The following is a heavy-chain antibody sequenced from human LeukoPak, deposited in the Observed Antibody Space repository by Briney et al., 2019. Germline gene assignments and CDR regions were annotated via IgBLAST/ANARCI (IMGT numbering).Heavy chain of an antibody. CDR3: AKVSVAWALDY. CDR1: GFTFSSYG. V-gene: IGHV3-33*06. J-gene: IGHJ4*02. CDR2: IWYDGSNK. Sequence: PGGSLRLSCAASGFTFSSYGMHWVRQAPGKGLEWVAVIWYDGSNKYYADSVKGRFTISRDNSKNTLYLQMNSLRAEDTAVYYCAKVSVAWALDYWGQGTLVTVSS. D-gene: IGHD1-26*01.